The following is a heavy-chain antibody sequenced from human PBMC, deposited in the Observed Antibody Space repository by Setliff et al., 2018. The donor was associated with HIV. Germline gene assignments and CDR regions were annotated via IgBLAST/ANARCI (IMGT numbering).Heavy chain of an antibody. D-gene: IGHD2-2*01. CDR3: ARDLLGYCSSTSCHSHYMDV. CDR1: GGSISSYY. Sequence: SETLSLTCTVSGGSISSYYWSWIRQPPGKGLEWIGYIYYSGSTNYNPSLKSRVTISVDTSKNQFSLKLISVTAADTAVYYCARDLLGYCSSTSCHSHYMDVWGKGTTVTVSS. V-gene: IGHV4-59*01. CDR2: IYYSGST. J-gene: IGHJ6*03.